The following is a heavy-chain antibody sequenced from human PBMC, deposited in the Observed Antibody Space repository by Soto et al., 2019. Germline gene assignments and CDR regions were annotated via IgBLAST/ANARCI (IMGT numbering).Heavy chain of an antibody. D-gene: IGHD2-2*01. CDR2: IRSKAYGGTT. CDR3: TRDKRSDIVVVPAAKRYYYGMDV. V-gene: IGHV3-49*04. Sequence: GGSLRLSCTASGFTFGDYAMSWVRQAPGKGLEWVGFIRSKAYGGTTEYAASVKGRFTISRDDSKSIAYLQMNSLKTEDTAVYYCTRDKRSDIVVVPAAKRYYYGMDVWGQGTTVTVSS. J-gene: IGHJ6*02. CDR1: GFTFGDYA.